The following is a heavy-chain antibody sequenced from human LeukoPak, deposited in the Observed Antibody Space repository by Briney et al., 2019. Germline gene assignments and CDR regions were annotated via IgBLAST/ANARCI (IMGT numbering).Heavy chain of an antibody. J-gene: IGHJ4*02. V-gene: IGHV3-23*01. D-gene: IGHD3-3*01. CDR2: ISGSGGST. Sequence: VSAISGSGGSTFYADSVKGRFTISRDNSKNTLYLQMNSLRAEDTALYYCATSYYDFYYFDYWGQGTLVTVSS. CDR3: ATSYYDFYYFDY.